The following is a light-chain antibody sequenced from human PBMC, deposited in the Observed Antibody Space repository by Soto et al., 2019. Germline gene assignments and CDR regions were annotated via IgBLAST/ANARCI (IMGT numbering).Light chain of an antibody. J-gene: IGLJ3*02. CDR3: ETWYSNTHKV. V-gene: IGLV4-60*02. CDR1: SGHNTYI. CDR2: LDRSGRY. Sequence: QLVLTQSSSASASLGSSVKLTCILSSGHNTYIIAWHQQQPGKAPRFLMTLDRSGRYNRGSGVPDRFSGSSSGADRYLTISNLQFEDEGDYYCETWYSNTHKVFGGGTTLTVL.